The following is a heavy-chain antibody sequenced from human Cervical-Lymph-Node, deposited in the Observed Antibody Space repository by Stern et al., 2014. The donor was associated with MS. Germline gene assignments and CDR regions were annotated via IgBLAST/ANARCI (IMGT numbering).Heavy chain of an antibody. CDR2: ISGNGGKT. D-gene: IGHD6-6*01. Sequence: VQLVKSGGGLVQPGRSLRLSCAASGFTFDDYAMHWVRQAPGEGLEWVSGISGNGGKTDYADSVKGRFTISRDNAKNSLYLQMDSLRAEDTALYYCAKDMRGGSSYAMDVWGQGTTVTVSS. CDR1: GFTFDDYA. V-gene: IGHV3-9*01. CDR3: AKDMRGGSSYAMDV. J-gene: IGHJ6*02.